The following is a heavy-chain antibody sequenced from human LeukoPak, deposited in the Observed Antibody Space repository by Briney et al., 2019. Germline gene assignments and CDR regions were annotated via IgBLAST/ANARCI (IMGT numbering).Heavy chain of an antibody. V-gene: IGHV1-24*01. J-gene: IGHJ3*02. Sequence: GTANYTQKFQGRVTMTEDTSTDTAYMELSSLRSEDTAVYYCATRYSSSWYYAFDIWGQGTMVT. D-gene: IGHD6-13*01. CDR2: GTA. CDR3: ATRYSSSWYYAFDI.